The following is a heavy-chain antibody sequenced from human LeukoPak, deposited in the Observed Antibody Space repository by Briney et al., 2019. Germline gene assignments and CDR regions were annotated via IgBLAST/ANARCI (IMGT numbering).Heavy chain of an antibody. D-gene: IGHD2-2*01. CDR2: INTNTGNP. CDR1: GYTFTSYA. J-gene: IGHJ6*02. V-gene: IGHV7-4-1*02. Sequence: GASVKVSCKASGYTFTSYAMSWVRQAPGQGLEWMGWINTNTGNPTYAQGFTGRFVFSLDTSVSTAYLQISSLKAEDTAVYYCARGSCSSTSCYYYYGMDVWGQGTTVTVSS. CDR3: ARGSCSSTSCYYYYGMDV.